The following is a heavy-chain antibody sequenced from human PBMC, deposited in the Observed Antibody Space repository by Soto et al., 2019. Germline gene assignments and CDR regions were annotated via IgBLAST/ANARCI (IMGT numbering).Heavy chain of an antibody. CDR3: ARGIDDYGGKGVWYFDL. Sequence: SETLSLTCTVSGASINSGGYYWSWIRQLPGKGLEWIGYIYFSGSTYYNPSLESRVTISLDTSQNQFSLKLSSVTAADTAVYYCARGIDDYGGKGVWYFDLWGRGTLVTVSS. D-gene: IGHD4-17*01. J-gene: IGHJ2*01. V-gene: IGHV4-31*03. CDR2: IYFSGST. CDR1: GASINSGGYY.